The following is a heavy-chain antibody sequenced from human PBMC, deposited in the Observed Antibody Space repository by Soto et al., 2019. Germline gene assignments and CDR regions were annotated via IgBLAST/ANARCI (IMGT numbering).Heavy chain of an antibody. CDR2: INAGNGNT. Sequence: ASVKVSCKASGYTFTSYAMHWVRQAPGQRLEWMGWINAGNGNTKYSQKFQGRVTITGDTSASTAYMELSSLRSEDTAVYYCARAPGGPGIAEYWGQGTLVTVSS. CDR3: ARAPGGPGIAEY. D-gene: IGHD6-13*01. CDR1: GYTFTSYA. V-gene: IGHV1-3*01. J-gene: IGHJ4*02.